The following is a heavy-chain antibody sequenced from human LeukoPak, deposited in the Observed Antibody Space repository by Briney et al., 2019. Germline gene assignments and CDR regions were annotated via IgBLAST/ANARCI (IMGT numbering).Heavy chain of an antibody. CDR2: IKQDGSEK. J-gene: IGHJ4*02. Sequence: GGSLRLSCAASGFTFSSYWMSWVRQAPGKGLEWVANIKQDGSEKYYVDSVKGRFTISRDNAKNSLYLQMNSLRAEDTAAYYCAREGYYYDSSGYLDYWGQGTLVTVSS. CDR1: GFTFSSYW. CDR3: AREGYYYDSSGYLDY. D-gene: IGHD3-22*01. V-gene: IGHV3-7*01.